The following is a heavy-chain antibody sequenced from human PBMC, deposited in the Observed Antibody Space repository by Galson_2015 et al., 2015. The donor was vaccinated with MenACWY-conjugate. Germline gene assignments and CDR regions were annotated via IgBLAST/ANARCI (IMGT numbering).Heavy chain of an antibody. D-gene: IGHD4-17*01. J-gene: IGHJ4*02. CDR3: AKGLYGDYGIDY. V-gene: IGHV3-23*01. CDR2: ISDSGGRT. CDR1: AFTFSSVC. Sequence: SLRLSCAASAFTFSSVCMIWVRQPPGKGLERVSSISDSGGRTYYADSVKGRFTISRDNYRKTLFLQMNSLRAEDTAVYFCAKGLYGDYGIDYWVQGILVTVSS.